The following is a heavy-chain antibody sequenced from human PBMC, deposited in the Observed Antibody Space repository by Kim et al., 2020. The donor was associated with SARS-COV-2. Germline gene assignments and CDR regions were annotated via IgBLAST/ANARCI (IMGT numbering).Heavy chain of an antibody. D-gene: IGHD6-13*01. V-gene: IGHV3-30*04. CDR3: ARAQGSSSWYRYYYYGM. J-gene: IGHJ6*01. CDR1: GFTFSSYA. Sequence: GGSLRLSCAASGFTFSSYAMHWVRQAPGKGLEWVAVISYDGSNKYYADSVKGRFTISRDNSKNTLYLQMNSLRAEDTAVYYCARAQGSSSWYRYYYYGM. CDR2: ISYDGSNK.